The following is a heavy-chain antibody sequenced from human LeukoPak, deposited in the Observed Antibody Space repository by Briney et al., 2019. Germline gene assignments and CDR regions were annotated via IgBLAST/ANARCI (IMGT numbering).Heavy chain of an antibody. CDR3: AGYCSGGSCYQLALFDY. D-gene: IGHD2-15*01. J-gene: IGHJ4*02. V-gene: IGHV3-7*01. CDR2: IRKDGSDI. Sequence: GGSLRLSCAASGFTFSTYWMSWVRQAPGKGLEWVANIRKDGSDIHYVDSVKGRFTISRDNAKNSLYLQMSSLRAEDTAVYYCAGYCSGGSCYQLALFDYWGQGTLVTVSS. CDR1: GFTFSTYW.